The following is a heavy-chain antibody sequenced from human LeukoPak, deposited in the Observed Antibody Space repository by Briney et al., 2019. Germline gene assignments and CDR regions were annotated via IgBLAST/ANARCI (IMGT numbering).Heavy chain of an antibody. D-gene: IGHD3-16*02. CDR2: INHSGST. V-gene: IGHV4-34*01. CDR3: ARAEIKLYNQRRYYFDY. J-gene: IGHJ4*02. Sequence: SETLSLTCAVYGGSFSGYYWSWIREPPGKGLEWIGEINHSGSTNDHPSLKSRVTISVNTSKNQFSLKRSSVTAADTAVYYCARAEIKLYNQRRYYFDYWGQGTLVTVSS. CDR1: GGSFSGYY.